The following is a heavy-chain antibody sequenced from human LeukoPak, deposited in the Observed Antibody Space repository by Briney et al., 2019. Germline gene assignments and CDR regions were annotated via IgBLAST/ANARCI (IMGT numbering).Heavy chain of an antibody. Sequence: SETLSLTCTVSGGSISSYHWSWIRQPPGKGLEWIGYIYYSGSTNYNPSLKSRVTISVDTSKNQFSLKLSSVTAADTAVYYCARGRRMYYDFWSGYYFFDYWGQGTLVTVSS. D-gene: IGHD3-3*01. V-gene: IGHV4-59*12. CDR2: IYYSGST. CDR3: ARGRRMYYDFWSGYYFFDY. CDR1: GGSISSYH. J-gene: IGHJ4*02.